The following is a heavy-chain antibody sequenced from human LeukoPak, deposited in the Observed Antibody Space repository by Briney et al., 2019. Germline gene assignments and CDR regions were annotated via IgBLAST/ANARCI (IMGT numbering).Heavy chain of an antibody. CDR1: GYSFTSYW. V-gene: IGHV5-51*01. D-gene: IGHD3-3*01. CDR3: ARGLPTGDFWSGYSPGDY. Sequence: GESLKISCKGSGYSFTSYWIGWVRQMPGKGLEWMGIIYPGDSDTRYSPSFQGQVTISADKSISTAYLQWSSLKASDTAMYYCARGLPTGDFWSGYSPGDYWGQGTLVTDSS. CDR2: IYPGDSDT. J-gene: IGHJ4*02.